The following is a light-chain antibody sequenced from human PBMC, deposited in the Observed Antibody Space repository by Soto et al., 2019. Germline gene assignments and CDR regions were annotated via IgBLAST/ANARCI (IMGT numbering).Light chain of an antibody. CDR3: QQYGSSPWT. CDR1: QSLLHSSGNNY. Sequence: DIVMTQSPLSLPVTPGEPASISCRSSQSLLHSSGNNYLDWYVQKPGQSPQLLIYWGSNRASGVPDRFSGSGSGTDFTLKINRVEAEDFAVYYCQQYGSSPWTFGQGTKVEIK. V-gene: IGKV2-28*01. J-gene: IGKJ1*01. CDR2: WGS.